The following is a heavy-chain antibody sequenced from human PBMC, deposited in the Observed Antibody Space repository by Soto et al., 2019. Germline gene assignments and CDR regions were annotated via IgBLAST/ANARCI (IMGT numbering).Heavy chain of an antibody. Sequence: QVQVEQSGAEVKKPGSSVKVSCKASGGTFSTAAISWVRQAPGQGLEWMGGIMPIFRTADYAQKFQGRVTITADKSTNTAYIELRSLSSEDPAIYYCARDQDRPQLGGNYYYIMDVWGQGTTVTVSS. J-gene: IGHJ6*02. CDR3: ARDQDRPQLGGNYYYIMDV. D-gene: IGHD3-3*02. V-gene: IGHV1-69*14. CDR1: GGTFSTAA. CDR2: IMPIFRTA.